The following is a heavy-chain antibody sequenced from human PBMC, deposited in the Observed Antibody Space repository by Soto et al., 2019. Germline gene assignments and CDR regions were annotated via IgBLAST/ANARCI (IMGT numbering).Heavy chain of an antibody. Sequence: GSLRLSCAASGFPFSMFAMNWVRQAPGKGLEWVSGIRGSGGGTYYADSVKGRFTISRDDSRNMLYLEMNTLRGEDTAVYYCAKASGRVHYGMHVWGQGTTVTVSS. CDR1: GFPFSMFA. D-gene: IGHD3-10*01. J-gene: IGHJ6*02. CDR2: IRGSGGGT. CDR3: AKASGRVHYGMHV. V-gene: IGHV3-23*01.